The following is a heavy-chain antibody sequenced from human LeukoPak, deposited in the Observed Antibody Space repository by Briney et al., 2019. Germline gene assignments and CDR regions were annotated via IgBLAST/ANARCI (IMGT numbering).Heavy chain of an antibody. D-gene: IGHD6-19*01. Sequence: GGSLRLSCAASGFTFSSYSMNWVRQAPGKGLEWVSSISSSSSYIYYADSVKGRFTISRDNAKNSLYLQMNSLRAEDTAVYYCARAEQWLANPDAFDIWGQGTMVTVSS. CDR2: ISSSSSYI. V-gene: IGHV3-21*01. CDR1: GFTFSSYS. J-gene: IGHJ3*02. CDR3: ARAEQWLANPDAFDI.